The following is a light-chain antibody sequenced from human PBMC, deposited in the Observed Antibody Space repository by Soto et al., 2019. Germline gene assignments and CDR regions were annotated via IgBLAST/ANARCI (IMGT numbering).Light chain of an antibody. V-gene: IGKV3-20*01. CDR1: QSVSSNC. CDR3: QQSGSSLFT. CDR2: DTS. J-gene: IGKJ3*01. Sequence: IVLTQSPGTLSLSPGERATLSCRTSQSVSSNCLAWYQQKPGQAPRLLIYDTSTRANGIPDRFSGSGSGTDFTLTISRLEPEDFAVYYCQQSGSSLFTFGPGTKVDIK.